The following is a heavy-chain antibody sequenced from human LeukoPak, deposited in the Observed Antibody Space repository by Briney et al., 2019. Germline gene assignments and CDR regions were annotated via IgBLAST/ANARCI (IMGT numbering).Heavy chain of an antibody. CDR2: ISGSGGSR. D-gene: IGHD2-15*01. CDR1: GFTFSSYA. J-gene: IGHJ4*02. V-gene: IGHV3-23*01. Sequence: PGASLRLSCAASGFTFSSYAMTWVRQAPGKGLEWVSAISGSGGSRYYADSVKGRFTISRDNSKNTLYLQMNSLRAEDTAVYYCAKDRGYCSGGSCSFNYWGQGTLVTVSS. CDR3: AKDRGYCSGGSCSFNY.